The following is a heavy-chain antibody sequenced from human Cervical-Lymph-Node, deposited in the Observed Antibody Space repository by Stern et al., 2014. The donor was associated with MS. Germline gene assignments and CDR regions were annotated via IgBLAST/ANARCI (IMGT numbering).Heavy chain of an antibody. CDR1: GFTFSDYN. CDR2: LSNDGSSQ. D-gene: IGHD3-22*01. CDR3: VRGPLDSKKYLLGFDY. Sequence: VQLVESGGGVVQPGSSLRLSCAASGFTFSDYNLHWVRQAPGKGLKWGGVLSNDGSSQYHADSVKGRFTISRDNSDNTLFLQMHSLRVEDTAVYYCVRGPLDSKKYLLGFDYWGQGTLVTVSS. V-gene: IGHV3-30-3*01. J-gene: IGHJ4*02.